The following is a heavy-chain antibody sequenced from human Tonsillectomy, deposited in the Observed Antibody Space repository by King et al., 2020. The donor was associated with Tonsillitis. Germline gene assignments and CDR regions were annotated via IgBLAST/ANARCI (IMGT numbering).Heavy chain of an antibody. CDR3: AKDRWRWLQFGPDAFDV. V-gene: IGHV3-23*04. J-gene: IGHJ3*01. Sequence: VQLVESGGGLVQPGGSLRLSCAASDFTFVNYAMTWVRQAPGKGLEWVSVISGNGGSTYYADSVKGRFTISRDNSKNTLYLQMNSLRAEDTAVYYCAKDRWRWLQFGPDAFDVWGQGTMVTVSS. D-gene: IGHD5-24*01. CDR1: DFTFVNYA. CDR2: ISGNGGST.